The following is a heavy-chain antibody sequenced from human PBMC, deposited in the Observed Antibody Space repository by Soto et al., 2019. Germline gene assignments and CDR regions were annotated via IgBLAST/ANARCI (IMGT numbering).Heavy chain of an antibody. CDR3: TRHRIIWANHMTTVINNDGFDI. D-gene: IGHD4-17*01. J-gene: IGHJ3*02. Sequence: EVQLVESGGGLVQPGGSLKISCAASGFTFSASAMHWFRQAYGKGLEWVGRIKRKANNYAIAYAESVKGRFAISRDDSKNTTYLQVSSLRTEDTAVYYCTRHRIIWANHMTTVINNDGFDIWGQGTMVTVSS. V-gene: IGHV3-73*01. CDR2: IKRKANNYAI. CDR1: GFTFSASA.